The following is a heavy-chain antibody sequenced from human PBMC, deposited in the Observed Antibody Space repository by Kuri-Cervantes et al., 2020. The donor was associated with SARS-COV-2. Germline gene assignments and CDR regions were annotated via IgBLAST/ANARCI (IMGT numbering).Heavy chain of an antibody. CDR2: ISYDGSNK. Sequence: GGSLRLSCAASGFTFSSYAMHWVRQAPGKGLEWVAVISYDGSNKYYADSVKGRFTISRDNSKNTLYLQMNSLRAEDTAVYYCRAYCGGDCYSGVGYWGQGTLVTVSS. CDR3: RAYCGGDCYSGVGY. J-gene: IGHJ4*02. CDR1: GFTFSSYA. V-gene: IGHV3-30*04. D-gene: IGHD2-21*02.